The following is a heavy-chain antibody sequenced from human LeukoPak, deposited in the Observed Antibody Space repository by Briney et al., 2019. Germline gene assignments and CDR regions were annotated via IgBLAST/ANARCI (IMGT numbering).Heavy chain of an antibody. V-gene: IGHV4-61*02. Sequence: SETLSLTCTVSGGSISSGDYYWSWIRQPPGKGLEWIGRIYTSGSTNYNPSLKSRVTMSVDTSKNQFSLKLSSVTAADTAVYYCARGSSPTGGDYDFWSGYPPQYYYYMDVWGKGTTVTVSS. CDR1: GGSISSGDYY. CDR3: ARGSSPTGGDYDFWSGYPPQYYYYMDV. J-gene: IGHJ6*03. D-gene: IGHD3-3*01. CDR2: IYTSGST.